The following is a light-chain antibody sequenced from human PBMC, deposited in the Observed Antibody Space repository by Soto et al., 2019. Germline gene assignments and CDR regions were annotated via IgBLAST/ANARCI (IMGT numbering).Light chain of an antibody. CDR3: AAWEDSLNAVT. V-gene: IGLV1-44*01. CDR1: TSNIGGNT. Sequence: QSVLTQPPSASGTPGQRVTIYCSGSTSNIGGNTVNWYQQLPGTAPKLLIYSNNQRPSGVPDLFSGPKSGTSASLAISRLQSDDEAAYYCAAWEDSLNAVTFGGGTKLTVL. J-gene: IGLJ2*01. CDR2: SNN.